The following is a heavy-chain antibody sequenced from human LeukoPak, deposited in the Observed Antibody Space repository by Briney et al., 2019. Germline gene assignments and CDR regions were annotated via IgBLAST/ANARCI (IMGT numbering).Heavy chain of an antibody. Sequence: SETLSLTCTVSGGSITSSRYYWGWIRQPPGKGLEWIGSIYYSGSTYYNPSLKSRVTISVDTSKNQFSLKLSSVTAADTAVYYRARVRGFDAFDIWGQGTMVTVSS. D-gene: IGHD3-10*01. CDR1: GGSITSSRYY. CDR3: ARVRGFDAFDI. CDR2: IYYSGST. J-gene: IGHJ3*02. V-gene: IGHV4-39*07.